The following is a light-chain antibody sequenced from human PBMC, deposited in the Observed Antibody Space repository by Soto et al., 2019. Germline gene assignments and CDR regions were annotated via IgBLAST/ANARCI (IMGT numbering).Light chain of an antibody. J-gene: IGKJ3*01. CDR3: QQYDT. CDR2: DAS. CDR1: QDISNY. Sequence: DIQMTQSPSSLSASVGDRVTITCQASQDISNYLNWYQQKPVKAPKLLIYDASNLETGVPSRFSGSGSGTDFTFTISSLQPEDIATYYCQQYDTIGPGTKVDIK. V-gene: IGKV1-33*01.